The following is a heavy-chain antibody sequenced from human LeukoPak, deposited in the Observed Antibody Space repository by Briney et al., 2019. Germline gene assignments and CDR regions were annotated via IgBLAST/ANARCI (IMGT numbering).Heavy chain of an antibody. Sequence: GGSLRLSCAASGFTFSSYWMHWVRQAPGKGLVWVSRINSDGSSTSYADSVKGRFTTSRDNAKNTLYLQMNSLRAEDTAVYYCARALYDFWSGYYEDLHYWGQGTLVTVSS. V-gene: IGHV3-74*01. CDR2: INSDGSST. CDR3: ARALYDFWSGYYEDLHY. D-gene: IGHD3-3*01. J-gene: IGHJ4*02. CDR1: GFTFSSYW.